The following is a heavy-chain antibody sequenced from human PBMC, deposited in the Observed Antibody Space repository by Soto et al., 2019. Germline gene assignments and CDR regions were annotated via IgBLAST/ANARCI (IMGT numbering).Heavy chain of an antibody. CDR3: ARDPLAGIAAAGPSEYFQY. V-gene: IGHV3-30*04. J-gene: IGHJ1*01. CDR2: ISKAGESE. D-gene: IGHD6-13*01. CDR1: GFTFFNYA. Sequence: GGSLRLSCAGSGFTFFNYAMHWVRQAPGKGLEWVGVISKAGESEYSDSVKGRFTISRDKSTLYLQLNRLTAEDSAVYYCARDPLAGIAAAGPSEYFQYWGQGTQVTVSS.